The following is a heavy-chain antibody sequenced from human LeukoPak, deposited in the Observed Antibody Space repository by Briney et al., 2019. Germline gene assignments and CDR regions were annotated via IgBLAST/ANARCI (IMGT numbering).Heavy chain of an antibody. Sequence: GASVKVSCKASGYTFTSYIISWVRQAPGQGLEWMGWISAYNGNTNYAQKLQGRVSMTTDTSTNTAYMELRSLRSDDTAVYYCAREGVGATTNYYYYYMDVWGKGTTVTVSS. V-gene: IGHV1-18*01. D-gene: IGHD1-26*01. CDR3: AREGVGATTNYYYYYMDV. J-gene: IGHJ6*03. CDR2: ISAYNGNT. CDR1: GYTFTSYI.